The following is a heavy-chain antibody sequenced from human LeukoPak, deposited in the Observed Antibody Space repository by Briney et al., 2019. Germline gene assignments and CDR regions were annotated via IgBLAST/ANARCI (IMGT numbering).Heavy chain of an antibody. V-gene: IGHV3-48*01. Sequence: PGGSLRLSCAASGFTFSSYSMNWVRQAPGKGLEWVSYISSSSSTIYYADSVKGRFTISRDNAKNSLYLQMNSLRAEDTAVYYCARPFYDSSGYYRGFDPWGQGTLVTVSS. CDR3: ARPFYDSSGYYRGFDP. D-gene: IGHD3-22*01. CDR1: GFTFSSYS. J-gene: IGHJ5*02. CDR2: ISSSSSTI.